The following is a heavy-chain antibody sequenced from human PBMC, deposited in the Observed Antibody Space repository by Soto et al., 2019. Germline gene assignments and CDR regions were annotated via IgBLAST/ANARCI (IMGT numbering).Heavy chain of an antibody. J-gene: IGHJ4*02. D-gene: IGHD3-10*01. Sequence: ASVKVSCKVSGYTLTELSMHWVRRAPGKGLEWMGGFDPEGGETIYAQKFQGRVTMTEDTSTDTAYMELSSLRSEDTAVYYCATGYYYGSGSYYQPPYYFDYWGQGTLVTVSS. CDR1: GYTLTELS. V-gene: IGHV1-24*01. CDR3: ATGYYYGSGSYYQPPYYFDY. CDR2: FDPEGGET.